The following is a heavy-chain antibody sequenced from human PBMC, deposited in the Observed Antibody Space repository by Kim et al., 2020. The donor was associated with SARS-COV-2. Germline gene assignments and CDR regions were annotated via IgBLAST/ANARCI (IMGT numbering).Heavy chain of an antibody. CDR3: ARDRATSPTYYFDY. D-gene: IGHD1-26*01. V-gene: IGHV4-34*01. J-gene: IGHJ4*02. Sequence: NPSRKSRVTISVDTSKNQFSLKLSSVTAADTAVYYCARDRATSPTYYFDYWGQGTLVTVSS.